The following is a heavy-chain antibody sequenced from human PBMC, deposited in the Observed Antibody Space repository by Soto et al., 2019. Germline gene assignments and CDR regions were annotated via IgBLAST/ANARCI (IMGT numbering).Heavy chain of an antibody. CDR1: GYTFTSYG. V-gene: IGHV1-18*01. CDR3: ARDGYYYDSSGYYNWFDP. CDR2: ISAYNGNT. Sequence: QVQLVQSGAEVKKPGASVKVSCKASGYTFTSYGISWVRQAPGQGLEWMGWISAYNGNTNYAQKLQGRVTMTTDTPKSTAYMELRSLRSDDTAVYYCARDGYYYDSSGYYNWFDPWGQGTLVTVSS. D-gene: IGHD3-22*01. J-gene: IGHJ5*02.